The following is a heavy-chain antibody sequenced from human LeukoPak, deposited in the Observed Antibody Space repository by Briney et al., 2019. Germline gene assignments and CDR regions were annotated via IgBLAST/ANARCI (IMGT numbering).Heavy chain of an antibody. CDR1: GGTFSSYA. Sequence: AASVKVSCKASGGTFSSYAISWVRQAPGQGLEWMGRIIPILGIANYAQKFQGRVTITADESTSTAYMELSSLRSEDTAVYYCARALIAAAPGWFDPWGQGTLVTVSS. CDR2: IIPILGIA. CDR3: ARALIAAAPGWFDP. V-gene: IGHV1-69*04. D-gene: IGHD6-13*01. J-gene: IGHJ5*02.